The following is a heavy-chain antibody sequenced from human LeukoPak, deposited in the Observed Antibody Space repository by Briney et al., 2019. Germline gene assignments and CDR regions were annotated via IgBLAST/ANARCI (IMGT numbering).Heavy chain of an antibody. CDR1: GFTLSNAW. Sequence: GGSPRLSCAASGFTLSNAWMNWGRQAPGKGLEWVSYISSSSSHTNYADSVKGRFTISRDNAKISLFLQMNRLRVEDMAVYYCARGRVGRYCSGGSCYLVPWGQGTLVTVSS. J-gene: IGHJ4*02. D-gene: IGHD2-15*01. CDR3: ARGRVGRYCSGGSCYLVP. CDR2: ISSSSSHT. V-gene: IGHV3-11*06.